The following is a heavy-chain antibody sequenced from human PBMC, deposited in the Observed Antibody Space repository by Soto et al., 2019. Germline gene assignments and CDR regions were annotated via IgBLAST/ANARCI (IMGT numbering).Heavy chain of an antibody. D-gene: IGHD2-2*01. CDR3: AKRKYCSSTTCFDY. J-gene: IGHJ4*02. V-gene: IGHV3-66*01. CDR1: GFTVSISY. CDR2: MYSGGNT. Sequence: EVQLVESGGALVQPGGSLRLSCEASGFTVSISYMSWVRQVPGKGLEWVSIMYSGGNTYYAASVKGRFTISRDNSKNTLYIQMSSLRAEDTAVYYCAKRKYCSSTTCFDYWGQGTLVTVSS.